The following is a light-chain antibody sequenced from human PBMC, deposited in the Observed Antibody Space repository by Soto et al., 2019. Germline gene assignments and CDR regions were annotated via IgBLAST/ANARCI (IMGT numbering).Light chain of an antibody. Sequence: DIQMTQSPSTLSASLGDRVTITCRASQSISSWLAWYQQKPGKAPKLLIYKAASLESGVPSRFSGSGSGTEFTLTISSLQPDDFATYYCQESFSSLWGTCGQGTKVDIK. CDR1: QSISSW. V-gene: IGKV1-5*03. CDR3: QESFSSLWGT. CDR2: KAA. J-gene: IGKJ1*01.